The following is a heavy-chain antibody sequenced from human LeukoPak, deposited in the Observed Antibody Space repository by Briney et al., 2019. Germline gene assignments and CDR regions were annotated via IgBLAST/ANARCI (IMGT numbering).Heavy chain of an antibody. CDR1: GGSISSETYY. J-gene: IGHJ4*02. V-gene: IGHV4-39*01. CDR3: ARQPWIAAPGGGYYFDY. Sequence: SETLPLTCTVSGGSISSETYYWAWIRQPPGQGLEWIGNIYYSESGYSSPSLKSRVTISVDTSKNRFSLKLSSMTAADTAMYFCARQPWIAAPGGGYYFDYWGQGILVTVSS. D-gene: IGHD6-13*01. CDR2: IYYSESG.